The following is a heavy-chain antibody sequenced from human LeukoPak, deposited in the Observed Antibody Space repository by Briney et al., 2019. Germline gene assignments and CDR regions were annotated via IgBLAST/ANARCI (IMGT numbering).Heavy chain of an antibody. CDR1: GGSMSSSSYY. CDR2: IYYSGTT. J-gene: IGHJ5*02. D-gene: IGHD3-10*01. Sequence: SETLSLTCTVSGGSMSSSSYYWGWIRQAPGKGLEWIGSIYYSGTTYHNPSLKSRVTISVDTSKNQFSLKLSSVTAADTAVYYCARDLYGSGSNWFDPWGQGTLVTVSS. V-gene: IGHV4-39*07. CDR3: ARDLYGSGSNWFDP.